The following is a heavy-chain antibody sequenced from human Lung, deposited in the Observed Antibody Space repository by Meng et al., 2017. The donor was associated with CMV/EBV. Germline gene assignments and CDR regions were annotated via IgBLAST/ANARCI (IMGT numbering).Heavy chain of an antibody. V-gene: IGHV1-18*01. J-gene: IGHJ6*02. D-gene: IGHD3-3*01. CDR2: INTYKGNT. CDR3: ARSITIYRIDV. CDR1: DYSFTSYG. Sequence: ASVKVSCKASDYSFTSYGISWVRQAPGQGLEWMGWINTYKGNTNYAQKFQGRVTMTAETYTSTVYMDVSGLRFDGTDIYYCARSITIYRIDVWGLGTAVTVSS.